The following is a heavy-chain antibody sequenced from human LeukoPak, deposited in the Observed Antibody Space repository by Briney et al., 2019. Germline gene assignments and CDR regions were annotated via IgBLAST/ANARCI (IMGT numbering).Heavy chain of an antibody. Sequence: PSETLSLTCAVYGGSFSGYYWSWIRHPPGKGLEWIGEIYHSGSTNYNPSLKSRVTISVDTSKNQFSLKLSSVTAADPTVYYCARHRIPSSRRQGGGSGRSPYYFDYWGQGTLVTVSS. J-gene: IGHJ4*02. CDR3: ARHRIPSSRRQGGGSGRSPYYFDY. CDR1: GGSFSGYY. CDR2: IYHSGST. D-gene: IGHD3-10*01. V-gene: IGHV4-34*01.